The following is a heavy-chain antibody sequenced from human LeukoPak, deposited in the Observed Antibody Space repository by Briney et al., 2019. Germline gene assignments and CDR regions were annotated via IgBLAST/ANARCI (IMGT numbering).Heavy chain of an antibody. Sequence: SETLSLTCTVSGGSISSYYWSWIRQTPGKGLEWIGYIYYTGSTNYNPSLKSRVTMSIDTSKNQFSLKLSSVTAADTAMYYCARGYLPSSGYFYYFDYWGQGTLVTVSS. J-gene: IGHJ4*02. CDR3: ARGYLPSSGYFYYFDY. CDR1: GGSISSYY. V-gene: IGHV4-59*01. D-gene: IGHD3-22*01. CDR2: IYYTGST.